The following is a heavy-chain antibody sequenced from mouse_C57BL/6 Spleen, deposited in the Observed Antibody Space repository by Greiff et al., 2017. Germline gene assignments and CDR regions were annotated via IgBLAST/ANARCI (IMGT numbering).Heavy chain of an antibody. CDR3: AKTITTVAMDY. CDR2: INTSNGGT. CDR1: GYTFTSYW. J-gene: IGHJ4*01. V-gene: IGHV1-53*01. D-gene: IGHD1-1*01. Sequence: QVQLQQPGTELVKPGASVKLSCKASGYTFTSYWMHWVKQRPGQCLAWIGNINTSNGGTNYNAKFKSKATLTVDKSSSTAYMQLSSLTSEDSAVYYCAKTITTVAMDYWGQGASVTVSS.